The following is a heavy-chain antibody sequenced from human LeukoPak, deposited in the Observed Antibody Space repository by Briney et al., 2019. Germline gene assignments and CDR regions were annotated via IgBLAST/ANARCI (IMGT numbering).Heavy chain of an antibody. CDR2: INHSGST. Sequence: SETLSLTCAVYGGSFSGYYWSWIRQPPGKGLEWIGEINHSGSTNYNPSLKSRVTISVDTSKNQFSLKLSSVTAADTAVYYCARGRLGIAVAPGAWYSDYWGQGTLVTVSS. J-gene: IGHJ4*02. D-gene: IGHD6-19*01. CDR1: GGSFSGYY. CDR3: ARGRLGIAVAPGAWYSDY. V-gene: IGHV4-34*01.